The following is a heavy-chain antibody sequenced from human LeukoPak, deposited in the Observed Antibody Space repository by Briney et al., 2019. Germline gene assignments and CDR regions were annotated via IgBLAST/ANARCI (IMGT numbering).Heavy chain of an antibody. CDR3: ARDAPDSSGWYGY. CDR1: RYTFTSYD. Sequence: ASVKVSCKASRYTFTSYDIHWVRQAPRQGLEWMGIINASGGSTSYAQKFHGRVTRTRDTSTRTVYMELSRLRSEDRAVYYCARDAPDSSGWYGYWGQGTLVTVSS. CDR2: INASGGST. J-gene: IGHJ4*02. D-gene: IGHD6-19*01. V-gene: IGHV1-46*01.